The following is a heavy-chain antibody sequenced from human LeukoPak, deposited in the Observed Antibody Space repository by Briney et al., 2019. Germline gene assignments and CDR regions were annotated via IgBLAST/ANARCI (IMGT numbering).Heavy chain of an antibody. CDR2: ISAYNGNT. Sequence: GASVKVSCKASGYTFTSYGISWMRQAPGQGLEWMGWISAYNGNTNYAQKLQGRVTMTTDTSTSTAYMELRSLRSDDTAVYYCARDRNYYGSGSYDNYYGMDVWGQGTTVTVSS. D-gene: IGHD3-10*01. CDR3: ARDRNYYGSGSYDNYYGMDV. CDR1: GYTFTSYG. V-gene: IGHV1-18*01. J-gene: IGHJ6*02.